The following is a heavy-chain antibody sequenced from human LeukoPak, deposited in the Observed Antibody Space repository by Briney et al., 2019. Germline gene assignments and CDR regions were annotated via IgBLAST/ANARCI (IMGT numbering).Heavy chain of an antibody. CDR2: ISSSSSYT. Sequence: GGSLRLSCAASGFTFSDYYMSWIRQAPGKWLEWVSYISSSSSYTNYADSVKGRFTLSRDNAKKSLYLQMNRMRAEDTAVYYCARDLGYCSGGRCYSSGFEYWGQGTRVTVSS. V-gene: IGHV3-11*06. CDR1: GFTFSDYY. J-gene: IGHJ4*02. D-gene: IGHD2-15*01. CDR3: ARDLGYCSGGRCYSSGFEY.